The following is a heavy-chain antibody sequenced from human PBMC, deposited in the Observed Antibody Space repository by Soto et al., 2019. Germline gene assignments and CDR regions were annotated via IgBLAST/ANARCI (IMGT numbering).Heavy chain of an antibody. D-gene: IGHD3-3*01. CDR1: GFTFSSYA. V-gene: IGHV3-23*01. CDR3: AKAIFGVVIISYGMDL. J-gene: IGHJ6*02. CDR2: ISGSGGST. Sequence: PGGSLRLSCAASGFTFSSYAMSWVRQAPGKGLEWVSAISGSGGSTYYADSVKGRFTISRDNSKNTLYLQMNSLRAEDTAVYYCAKAIFGVVIISYGMDLWRQGTTVTVSS.